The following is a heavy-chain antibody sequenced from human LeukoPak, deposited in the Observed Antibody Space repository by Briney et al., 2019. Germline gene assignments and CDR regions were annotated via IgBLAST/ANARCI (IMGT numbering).Heavy chain of an antibody. CDR3: AREASSGWSNWLDP. CDR1: GGFISSHY. D-gene: IGHD6-19*01. CDR2: IYYSGST. Sequence: PSETLSLTCTVSGGFISSHYWSWIRQPPGKGLEWIGNIYYSGSTNYNPSLKSRVTISIDTSKNQFSLKLSSVTAADTAVYYCAREASSGWSNWLDPWGQGTLVTVSS. V-gene: IGHV4-59*11. J-gene: IGHJ5*02.